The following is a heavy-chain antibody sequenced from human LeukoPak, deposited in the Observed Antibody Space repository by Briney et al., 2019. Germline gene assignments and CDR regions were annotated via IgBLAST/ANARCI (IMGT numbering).Heavy chain of an antibody. CDR3: AKGIRVWFGELLAPLLY. V-gene: IGHV3-9*01. J-gene: IGHJ4*02. CDR2: ISWNSGSI. Sequence: GGSLRLSCAASGFTFDDYAMHWVRHAPGKGLEWVSGISWNSGSIGYADSVKGRFTVSRDNAKNSLYLQMNSLRAEDTALYYCAKGIRVWFGELLAPLLYWGQGTLVTVSS. CDR1: GFTFDDYA. D-gene: IGHD3-10*01.